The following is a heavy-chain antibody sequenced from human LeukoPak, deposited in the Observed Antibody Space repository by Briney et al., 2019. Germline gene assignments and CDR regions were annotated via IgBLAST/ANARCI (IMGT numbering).Heavy chain of an antibody. Sequence: ASVKVSCKASGYTFTDYYVHWVRQAPGQGLEWMGWINPNSGGTNYAQKFQGTVTMTRDTSISTAYMELTRLRSDDTAVYYCARESAYCGGDCYPNYYYYYMDVWGKGTTVTVSS. CDR1: GYTFTDYY. J-gene: IGHJ6*03. V-gene: IGHV1-2*02. CDR2: INPNSGGT. CDR3: ARESAYCGGDCYPNYYYYYMDV. D-gene: IGHD2-21*02.